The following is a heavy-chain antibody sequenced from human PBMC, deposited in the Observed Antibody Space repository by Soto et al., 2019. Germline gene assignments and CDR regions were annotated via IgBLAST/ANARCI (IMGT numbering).Heavy chain of an antibody. CDR3: ARELRYFDWLTSYFDY. D-gene: IGHD3-9*01. V-gene: IGHV4-59*08. CDR1: GGSISSYY. CDR2: IYYSGST. J-gene: IGHJ4*02. Sequence: SETLSLTCTVSGGSISSYYWSWIRQPPGKGLEWIGYIYYSGSTNYNPSLKSRVTISVDTSKNQFSLKLSSVTAADTAVYYCARELRYFDWLTSYFDYWGQGTLVTVSS.